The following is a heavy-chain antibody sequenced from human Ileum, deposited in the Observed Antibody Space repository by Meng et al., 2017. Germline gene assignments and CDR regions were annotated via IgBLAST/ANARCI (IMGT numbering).Heavy chain of an antibody. D-gene: IGHD2-15*01. CDR1: GATFTSFF. V-gene: IGHV1-3*01. CDR2: IHAGNGNR. Sequence: QVQLVQSGPDVKRPGASVKVSCKASGATFTSFFIHWVRQAPGQRLEWMGWIHAGNGNRKYSQKFQGRVTFTTDTSATTAYLDLSSLRSEDTAVYYCARDPSGGKFHYFDSWGQGTLVTVSS. J-gene: IGHJ4*02. CDR3: ARDPSGGKFHYFDS.